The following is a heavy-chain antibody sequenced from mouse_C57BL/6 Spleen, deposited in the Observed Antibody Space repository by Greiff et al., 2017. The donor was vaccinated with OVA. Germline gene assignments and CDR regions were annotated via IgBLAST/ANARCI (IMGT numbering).Heavy chain of an antibody. V-gene: IGHV3-6*01. J-gene: IGHJ3*01. CDR3: ARDRGYDYDGAWFAY. D-gene: IGHD2-4*01. CDR1: GYSITSGYY. CDR2: ISYDGSN. Sequence: VQLQQSGPGLVKPSQSLSLTCSVTGYSITSGYYWNWIRQFPGNKLEWMGYISYDGSNNYNPSLKNRISITRDTSKNQFFLKLNSVTTEDTATYYCARDRGYDYDGAWFAYWGQGTLVTVSA.